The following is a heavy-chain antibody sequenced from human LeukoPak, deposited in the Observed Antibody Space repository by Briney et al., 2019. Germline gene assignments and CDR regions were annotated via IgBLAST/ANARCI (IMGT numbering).Heavy chain of an antibody. CDR2: ISSNGDFT. CDR1: RFTFNTYA. Sequence: GGSLRLSCVASRFTFNTYAVNWVRQAPGKGLEWVSAISSNGDFTYYADSVRGRFTISRDNSKNTVYLQMNSLRAEDTAVYYCAKDQEYYGSGSHLDYWGQGTLVTVSS. CDR3: AKDQEYYGSGSHLDY. J-gene: IGHJ4*02. D-gene: IGHD3-10*01. V-gene: IGHV3-23*01.